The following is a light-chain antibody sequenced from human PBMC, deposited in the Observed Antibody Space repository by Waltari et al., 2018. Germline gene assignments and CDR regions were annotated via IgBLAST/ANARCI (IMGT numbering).Light chain of an antibody. J-gene: IGLJ2*01. V-gene: IGLV3-1*01. CDR3: QTWVNGTVI. CDR1: KLGSRY. CDR2: QDK. Sequence: SYELTQPPSVSVSPGQTVTITCSGDKLGSRYTCWYQQRAGQSPIMVIFQDKKRPTGIPERFSGSNSENTAALTISGAQSMDEADYYCQTWVNGTVIFGGGTKVTVL.